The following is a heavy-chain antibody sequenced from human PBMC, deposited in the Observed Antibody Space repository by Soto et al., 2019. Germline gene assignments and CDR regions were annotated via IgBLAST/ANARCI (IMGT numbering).Heavy chain of an antibody. Sequence: SSETLSLTCTVSGGSISSSSYYWGWIRQPPGKGLEWIGSIYYSGSTYYNPSLKSRVTISVDTSKNQFSLKLSSVTAADTAVYYCARDRGIAAAGTDFDYWGQGTLVTVSS. V-gene: IGHV4-39*02. CDR1: GGSISSSSYY. D-gene: IGHD6-13*01. J-gene: IGHJ4*02. CDR2: IYYSGST. CDR3: ARDRGIAAAGTDFDY.